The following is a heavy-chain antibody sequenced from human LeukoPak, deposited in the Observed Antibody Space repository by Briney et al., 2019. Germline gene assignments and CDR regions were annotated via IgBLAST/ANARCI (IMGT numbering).Heavy chain of an antibody. V-gene: IGHV4-39*01. CDR1: GGSISSSSYY. CDR3: ARHETEMATAYFDY. D-gene: IGHD5-24*01. CDR2: IYYSGST. J-gene: IGHJ4*02. Sequence: PSETLSLTCTVSGGSISSSSYYWGWFRQPPGKGLEWIGSIYYSGSTYYNPSLKSRVTISVDTSKNQFSLKLSSVTAADTAVYYCARHETEMATAYFDYWGQGTLVTVSS.